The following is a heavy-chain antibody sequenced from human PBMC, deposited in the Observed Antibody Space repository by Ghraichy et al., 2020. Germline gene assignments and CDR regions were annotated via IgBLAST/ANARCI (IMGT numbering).Heavy chain of an antibody. V-gene: IGHV1-69*06. J-gene: IGHJ5*02. CDR1: GGTFSSYA. CDR3: ARVKSGGSSGWPNWFDP. D-gene: IGHD6-19*01. Sequence: SVKVSCKASGGTFSSYAISWVRQAPGQGLEWMGGIIPIFGTANYAQKFQGRVTITADKSTSTAYMELSSLRSEDTAVYYCARVKSGGSSGWPNWFDPWGQGTLVTVSS. CDR2: IIPIFGTA.